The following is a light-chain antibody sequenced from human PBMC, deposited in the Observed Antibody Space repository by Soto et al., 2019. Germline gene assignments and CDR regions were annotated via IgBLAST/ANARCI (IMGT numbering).Light chain of an antibody. V-gene: IGLV2-23*02. J-gene: IGLJ2*01. CDR3: CSYAGSSTYVV. CDR1: SSDVGSYNL. Sequence: QSALTQPASVSGSPGQSITISCTGTSSDVGSYNLVSWYQQHPGKAPKLMIYEVSKRPSGVSNRFSGSKSGNTAFLTISGLQAEDEADYYCCSYAGSSTYVVFGGGTKVTVL. CDR2: EVS.